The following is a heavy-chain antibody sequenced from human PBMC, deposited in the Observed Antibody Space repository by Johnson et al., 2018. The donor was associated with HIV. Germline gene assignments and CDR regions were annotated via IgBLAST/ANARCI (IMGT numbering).Heavy chain of an antibody. CDR3: ARVYARTPGAFDI. Sequence: VQLVESGGGVVRPGGSLRLSCAASGFTFDDYGMSWVRQAPGKGLEWVANIKQDGSEKYYVDSVKGRFTISRDNAKNSLYLQMNSLRAEDTAVYYCARVYARTPGAFDIWGQGTMVTVSS. J-gene: IGHJ3*02. D-gene: IGHD2-2*01. CDR1: GFTFDDYG. V-gene: IGHV3-7*01. CDR2: IKQDGSEK.